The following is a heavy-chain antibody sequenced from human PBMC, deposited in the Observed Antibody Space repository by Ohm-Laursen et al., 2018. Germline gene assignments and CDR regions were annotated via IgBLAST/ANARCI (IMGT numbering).Heavy chain of an antibody. CDR1: GYTFINYD. CDR3: ARGRLSGTRRALDI. J-gene: IGHJ3*02. Sequence: DSVKVSCKTSGYTFINYDIHWVRQASGQGLERMGWMNPKSGDTGYAHKFQGRVTMARNASISPADMEMSSLRSEDTAVYYCARGRLSGTRRALDIWDQGTMVTVSS. V-gene: IGHV1-8*01. CDR2: MNPKSGDT. D-gene: IGHD1-7*01.